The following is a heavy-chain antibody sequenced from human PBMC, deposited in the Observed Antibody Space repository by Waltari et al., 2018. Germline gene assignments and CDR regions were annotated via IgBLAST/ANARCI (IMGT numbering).Heavy chain of an antibody. D-gene: IGHD1-1*01. CDR2: ISGGGTT. V-gene: IGHV3-23*01. CDR1: GLTFSISA. J-gene: IGHJ4*02. Sequence: EVQLLESGGGLVQPGGSLRLSCAASGLTFSISAMIWVRQAPGGGLEWVASISGGGTTEYADSVECRFTVSRDNSKNTASLQMDSLRAEDTALYYCCSVQVPLAIANCGQGTLVTVAS. CDR3: CSVQVPLAIAN.